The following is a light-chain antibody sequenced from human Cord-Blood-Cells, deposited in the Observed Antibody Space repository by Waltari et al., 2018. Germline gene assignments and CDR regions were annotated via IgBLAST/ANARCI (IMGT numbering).Light chain of an antibody. Sequence: DIKMNQSPSTLSASVGDRVTIPCRASQSISSWLALYQQKQGKAPKLMFYKASSLESGVPSKFSGSGSGTEFTLTISSLQPDDFATYYCQQYNSYYSFGQGTKLEIK. CDR2: KAS. CDR1: QSISSW. CDR3: QQYNSYYS. J-gene: IGKJ2*03. V-gene: IGKV1-5*03.